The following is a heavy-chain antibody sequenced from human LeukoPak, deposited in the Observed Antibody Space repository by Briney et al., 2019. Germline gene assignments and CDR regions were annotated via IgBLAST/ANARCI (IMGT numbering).Heavy chain of an antibody. CDR1: GGTFSSYA. V-gene: IGHV1-8*02. Sequence: GASVKXSCKASGGTFSSYAINWVRQATGQGLXXMGWMNPNSGNTGYAQKFQGRVTMTRNTSISTAYMELSSLRSEDTAVYYCARALLQSGSGNYWGQGTLVTVSS. D-gene: IGHD1-26*01. J-gene: IGHJ4*02. CDR2: MNPNSGNT. CDR3: ARALLQSGSGNY.